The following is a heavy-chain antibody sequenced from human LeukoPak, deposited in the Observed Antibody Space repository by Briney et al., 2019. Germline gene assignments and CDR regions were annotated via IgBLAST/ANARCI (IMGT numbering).Heavy chain of an antibody. J-gene: IGHJ5*02. D-gene: IGHD3-10*01. CDR2: IHYSGST. CDR1: GGSISSGDYY. V-gene: IGHV4-30-4*01. CDR3: AKVGDYYGSGSYQEFDP. Sequence: SQTLSLTCTVSGGSISSGDYYWNWIRQPPGKGLEWIGYIHYSGSTYYNPSLKSRITISVDTSKNQFSLKLRSVTAADTAVYYCAKVGDYYGSGSYQEFDPWGQGTLVTVSS.